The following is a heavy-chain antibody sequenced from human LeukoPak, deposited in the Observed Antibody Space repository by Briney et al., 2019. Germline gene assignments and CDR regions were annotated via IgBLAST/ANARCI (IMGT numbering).Heavy chain of an antibody. CDR1: GYTFTNYG. V-gene: IGHV1-18*01. Sequence: RASVKVSCKASGYTFTNYGISWVRQAPGQGLEWMEWVSAYADDTNYVQKFRGRITMTTDTSTSTAYVELRSLRSDDTAVYYCARDCIGCLGFDYWGQGTLVTVSS. CDR3: ARDCIGCLGFDY. CDR2: VSAYADDT. J-gene: IGHJ4*02. D-gene: IGHD5/OR15-5a*01.